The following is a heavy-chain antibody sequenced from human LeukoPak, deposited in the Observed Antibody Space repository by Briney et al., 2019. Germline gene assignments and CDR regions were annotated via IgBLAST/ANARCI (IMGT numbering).Heavy chain of an antibody. J-gene: IGHJ4*02. D-gene: IGHD3-10*01. CDR1: GASINSGVYY. V-gene: IGHV4-31*03. Sequence: SETLSLTCTVSGASINSGVYYWSWIRQHPGKGLEWIGYIYFSGTTSYNPSLKRRISMSVDTSKNQFSLKLSSVVAADTAVYYCARDRAETYFDYWGQGILVTVSS. CDR2: IYFSGTT. CDR3: ARDRAETYFDY.